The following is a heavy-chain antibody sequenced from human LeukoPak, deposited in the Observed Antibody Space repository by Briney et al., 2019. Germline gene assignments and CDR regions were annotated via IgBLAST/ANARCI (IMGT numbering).Heavy chain of an antibody. CDR2: ISGSGGST. CDR1: GFTFSSYV. CDR3: AKEGGGQWLVPPLDFQH. V-gene: IGHV3-23*01. J-gene: IGHJ1*01. D-gene: IGHD6-19*01. Sequence: PGGSLLLSCAASGFTFSSYVMSWVRQAPGKGLEWVSAISGSGGSTYYADSVKGRFTISRDNSKNTLYLQMNSLRAEDTAVYYCAKEGGGQWLVPPLDFQHWGQGTLVTVSS.